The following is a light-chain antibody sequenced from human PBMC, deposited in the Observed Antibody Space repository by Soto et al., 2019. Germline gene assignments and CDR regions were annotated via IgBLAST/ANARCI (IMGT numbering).Light chain of an antibody. J-gene: IGKJ1*01. Sequence: AIRMTQSPSSLSASTGDRVTITCRASQGISSYLAWYQQKPGKAPKLLIYAASTLQSGVPSRFSGSGSGTEFTLTISSLQPEDFASYYCQQYNSYSTFGQGTKVDIK. V-gene: IGKV1-8*01. CDR2: AAS. CDR1: QGISSY. CDR3: QQYNSYST.